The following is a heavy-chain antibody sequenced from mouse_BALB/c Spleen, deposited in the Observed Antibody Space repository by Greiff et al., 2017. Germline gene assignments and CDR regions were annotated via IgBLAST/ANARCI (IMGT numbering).Heavy chain of an antibody. CDR3: ARRACYYGSSYCAMDY. J-gene: IGHJ4*01. CDR1: GYAFTNYL. CDR2: INPGSGGT. V-gene: IGHV1-54*01. Sequence: VQLQQSGAELVRPGTSVMVSCKASGYAFTNYLIEWVKQRPGQGLEWIGVINPGSGGTNYNEKFKGKATLTADKSSSTAYMQLSSLTSDDSAVYFCARRACYYGSSYCAMDYWGQGTSVTVSS. D-gene: IGHD1-1*01.